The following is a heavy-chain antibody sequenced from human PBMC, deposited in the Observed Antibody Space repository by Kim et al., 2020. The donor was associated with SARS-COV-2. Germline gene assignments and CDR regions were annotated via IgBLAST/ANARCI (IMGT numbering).Heavy chain of an antibody. D-gene: IGHD3-3*01. V-gene: IGHV1-24*01. J-gene: IGHJ5*02. CDR2: FEPEDGET. CDR1: GYTLTELS. Sequence: ASVKVSCKVSGYTLTELSMHWVRQAPGKGLEWMGGFEPEDGETIYAQKFQGRVTMTEDTSTDTAYMELSSLRSEDTAVYYCATSITIFGGFDPWGQGTLVTVSS. CDR3: ATSITIFGGFDP.